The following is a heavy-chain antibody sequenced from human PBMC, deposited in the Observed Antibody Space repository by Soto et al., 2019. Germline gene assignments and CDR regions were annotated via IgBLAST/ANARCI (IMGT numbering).Heavy chain of an antibody. CDR1: GGSISSGGYY. Sequence: QVQLQESGPGLVKPSQTLSLTCTVSGGSISSGGYYCSWIRQHPGQGLEWIGYIYYSGSTYYNPSLTSRVTMSVDTSNNQFSLKLSSVTAADTAVYYCARASRGYEGGMDVWGRGTTVTVSS. J-gene: IGHJ6*02. V-gene: IGHV4-31*03. D-gene: IGHD5-12*01. CDR3: ARASRGYEGGMDV. CDR2: IYYSGST.